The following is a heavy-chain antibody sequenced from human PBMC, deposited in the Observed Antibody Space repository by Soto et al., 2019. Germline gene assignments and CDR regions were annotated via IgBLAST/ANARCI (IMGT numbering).Heavy chain of an antibody. D-gene: IGHD6-13*01. Sequence: PGGSLRLSCAASGLTFSSYAMSWVRQAPGKGLEWVSAISGSGDSTYYADSVKGRFTISRDTSKNTLYLQMDSLRAEDTALYYCAKSYSSNWYDYFDYWGQGTLVTVSS. CDR1: GLTFSSYA. J-gene: IGHJ4*02. CDR3: AKSYSSNWYDYFDY. CDR2: ISGSGDST. V-gene: IGHV3-23*01.